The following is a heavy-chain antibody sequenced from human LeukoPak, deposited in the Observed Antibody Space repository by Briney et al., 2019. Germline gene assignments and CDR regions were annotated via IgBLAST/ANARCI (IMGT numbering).Heavy chain of an antibody. CDR2: ISHVGGT. V-gene: IGHV3-23*01. D-gene: IGHD2-2*01. Sequence: PGGSLRLSCAASGFTFSDYAMSWVRQAPEKGLEWVSTISHVGGTYYADSVRGRFTISRDDSKNMVYLQMDSLRAEDTAVYYCARGVSGYCSSTSCYDFGMDVWGQGTTVTVSS. CDR1: GFTFSDYA. CDR3: ARGVSGYCSSTSCYDFGMDV. J-gene: IGHJ6*02.